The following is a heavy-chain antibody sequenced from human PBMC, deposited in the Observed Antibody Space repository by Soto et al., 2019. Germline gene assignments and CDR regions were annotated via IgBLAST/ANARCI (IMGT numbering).Heavy chain of an antibody. D-gene: IGHD3-10*01. Sequence: EVRLVESGGGLVQPGGFLRLSCAAFGFTYRSYDMHWVRHVPGKGLEWVSSLGGAGAREYAGSVRGRFTISRDNAKNSLYLQMDSLRVADTAVYYCTRATFGVGMDLWGQGTPVTVSS. V-gene: IGHV3-13*01. J-gene: IGHJ6*02. CDR3: TRATFGVGMDL. CDR1: GFTYRSYD. CDR2: LGGAGAR.